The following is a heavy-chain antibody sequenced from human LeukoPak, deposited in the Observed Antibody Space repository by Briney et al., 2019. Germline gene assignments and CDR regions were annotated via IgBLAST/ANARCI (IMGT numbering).Heavy chain of an antibody. J-gene: IGHJ4*02. Sequence: GRSLRLSCAASGFTFSIYGMHWVRQAPGKGLEWVTVISFDGSNKYCAESVKGRFTISRDNSKNTLYLQMDSLRAEDTAVYYCAKDQNVRRGGIAVAATDYWGQGTLVTVSS. CDR3: AKDQNVRRGGIAVAATDY. CDR1: GFTFSIYG. D-gene: IGHD6-19*01. CDR2: ISFDGSNK. V-gene: IGHV3-30*18.